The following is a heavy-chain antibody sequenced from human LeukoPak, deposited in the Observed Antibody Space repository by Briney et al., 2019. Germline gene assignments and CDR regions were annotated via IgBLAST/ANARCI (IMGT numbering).Heavy chain of an antibody. CDR3: AVGKMATFDY. J-gene: IGHJ4*02. Sequence: SETLSLTCTVSGGSISSGGYYWSWIRQHPGKGLEWIGYIYYSGSTYYNPSLKSRVTISVDTSKNQFSLKLSSVTAADTAVYYCAVGKMATFDYWGQGTLVTVSS. CDR1: GGSISSGGYY. D-gene: IGHD5-24*01. CDR2: IYYSGST. V-gene: IGHV4-31*03.